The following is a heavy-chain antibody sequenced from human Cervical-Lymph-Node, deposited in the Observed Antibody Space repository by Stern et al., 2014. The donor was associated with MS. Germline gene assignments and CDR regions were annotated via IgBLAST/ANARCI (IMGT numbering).Heavy chain of an antibody. Sequence: QVQLVESGAEVKKPGVSVKVSCKASGYTFSSYYLHWVRQAPGQGLEWMGVINPDSGHTRDAQKFQDRVTMTRDTSTSTVFLELSSLRSDDTAVYYCARGIRPYFYYYGMDVWGQGTTVTVSS. CDR3: ARGIRPYFYYYGMDV. V-gene: IGHV1-46*01. CDR1: GYTFSSYY. CDR2: INPDSGHT. J-gene: IGHJ6*02.